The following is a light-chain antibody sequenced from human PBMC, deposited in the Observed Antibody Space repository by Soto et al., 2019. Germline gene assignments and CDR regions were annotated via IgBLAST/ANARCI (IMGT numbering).Light chain of an antibody. V-gene: IGKV3-11*01. CDR2: EAS. CDR3: QQHANWPLT. J-gene: IGKJ4*01. Sequence: EIVLTQSPATLSLSPGERATLSCRASQSVGNNLAWYQQKPGQAPGLLIYEASTRATGIPARFSGSGSGTDFTLTISCLESEDFAVYYCQQHANWPLTFGGGTKVEIK. CDR1: QSVGNN.